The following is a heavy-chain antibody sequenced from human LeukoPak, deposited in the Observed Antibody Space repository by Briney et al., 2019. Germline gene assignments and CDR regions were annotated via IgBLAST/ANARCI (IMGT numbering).Heavy chain of an antibody. Sequence: SETLSLTCTVSGGSISSSSYYWGWIRQPPGKGLEWIGSIYYSGSTYYNPSLKSRVTISVDTSKNQFSLKLSSVTAADTAVYYCATRPEDYGDYAPPDYWGQGTLVTVSS. V-gene: IGHV4-39*01. CDR3: ATRPEDYGDYAPPDY. D-gene: IGHD4-17*01. J-gene: IGHJ4*02. CDR2: IYYSGST. CDR1: GGSISSSSYY.